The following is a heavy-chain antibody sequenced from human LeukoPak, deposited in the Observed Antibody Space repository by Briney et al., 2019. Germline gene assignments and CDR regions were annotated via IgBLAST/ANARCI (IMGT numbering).Heavy chain of an antibody. D-gene: IGHD6-19*01. CDR2: ISNNGVNR. CDR3: AKGEFGRGWPN. V-gene: IGHV3-23*01. J-gene: IGHJ4*02. CDR1: GFTFSSYA. Sequence: PGGSLRLSCAASGFTFSSYALNWVRQAPRKGLEWVSGISNNGVNRNYADSVKGRFTISRDNPKNTLYLQMNSLRAEDTAVYYCAKGEFGRGWPNWGQGTLVTVSS.